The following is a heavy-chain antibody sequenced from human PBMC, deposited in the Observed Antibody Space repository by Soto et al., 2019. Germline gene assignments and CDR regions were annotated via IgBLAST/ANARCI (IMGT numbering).Heavy chain of an antibody. CDR3: ARSPSSRYSSSWRLLDY. CDR2: ISAYNGNT. J-gene: IGHJ4*02. V-gene: IGHV1-18*01. Sequence: QVQLVQSGAEVKKPGASVKVSCKASGYTFTSYGISWVRQAPGQGLEWMGWISAYNGNTNYAQKLQGRVTMTTDTSTSTADMELRSLRSDDTAVYYCARSPSSRYSSSWRLLDYWGQGTLVTVSS. D-gene: IGHD6-13*01. CDR1: GYTFTSYG.